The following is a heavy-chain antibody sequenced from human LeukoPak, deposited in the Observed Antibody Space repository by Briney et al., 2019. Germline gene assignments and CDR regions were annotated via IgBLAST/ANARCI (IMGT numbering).Heavy chain of an antibody. V-gene: IGHV3-23*01. CDR3: ARVVGVLWFGELFDRWFDP. CDR1: GFTFTSYS. CDR2: ISGGGGST. D-gene: IGHD3-10*01. Sequence: GGSLRLSCAASGFTFTSYSMNWVRQAPGKGLEWVSTISGGGGSTYYADSVKGRFTISRDNSKNTLYLQMNSLRAEDTAVYYCARVVGVLWFGELFDRWFDPWGQGTLVTVSS. J-gene: IGHJ5*02.